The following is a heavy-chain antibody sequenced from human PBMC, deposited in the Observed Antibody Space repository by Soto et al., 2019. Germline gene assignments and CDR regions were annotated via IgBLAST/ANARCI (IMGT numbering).Heavy chain of an antibody. D-gene: IGHD3-3*01. J-gene: IGHJ5*02. CDR2: ISGSGGST. CDR1: GFTFSSYA. V-gene: IGHV3-23*01. Sequence: SLRLSCAASGFTFSSYAMSWVRQAPGKGLEWVSAISGSGGSTYYADSVKGRFTISRDDSKNTLYLQMNSLRAEDTAVYYCAKATLYDFWSGHNWFDPWGQGTLVTVSS. CDR3: AKATLYDFWSGHNWFDP.